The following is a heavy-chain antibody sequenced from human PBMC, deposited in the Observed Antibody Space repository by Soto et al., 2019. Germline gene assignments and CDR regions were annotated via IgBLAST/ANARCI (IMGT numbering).Heavy chain of an antibody. CDR3: ARGLRSSSSGRDFDY. V-gene: IGHV4-34*01. D-gene: IGHD6-6*01. Sequence: TSETLSLTCAVYGGSFSGYYWSWIRQPPGKGLEWIGEINHSGSTNYNPSLKSRVTISVDTSKNQFSLKLSSVTAADTAVYYCARGLRSSSSGRDFDYWGQGTLVTVSS. CDR2: INHSGST. CDR1: GGSFSGYY. J-gene: IGHJ4*02.